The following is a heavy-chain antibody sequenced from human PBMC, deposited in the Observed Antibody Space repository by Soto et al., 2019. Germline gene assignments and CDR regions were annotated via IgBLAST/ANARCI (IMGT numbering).Heavy chain of an antibody. V-gene: IGHV3-48*01. Sequence: GGSLRLSCAASGFVFSSYSMNRVRQAPGKGLEWLSYISSSSITIYYTGSVKGRFTISRDDAKNSLYLQMNSLRAEDTAVYYCTRIGYCSGGSCFDAFDIWGQGTMVTVSS. D-gene: IGHD2-15*01. J-gene: IGHJ3*02. CDR3: TRIGYCSGGSCFDAFDI. CDR1: GFVFSSYS. CDR2: ISSSSITI.